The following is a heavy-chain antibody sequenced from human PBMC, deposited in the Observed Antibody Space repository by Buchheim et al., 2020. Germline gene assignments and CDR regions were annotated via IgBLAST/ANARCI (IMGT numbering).Heavy chain of an antibody. CDR1: GFTFSSDW. D-gene: IGHD2-15*01. CDR3: TRSANFFRGMDV. J-gene: IGHJ6*02. V-gene: IGHV3-74*01. Sequence: EERLVESGGGLGQPGGSLRLSCAASGFTFSSDWMHWVRQAPGKGLVWVSRINPDGSDTTYADSVKGRFTICSDNGRNTLYLQMNSLRGEDTAIYYCTRSANFFRGMDVWGQGTT. CDR2: INPDGSDT.